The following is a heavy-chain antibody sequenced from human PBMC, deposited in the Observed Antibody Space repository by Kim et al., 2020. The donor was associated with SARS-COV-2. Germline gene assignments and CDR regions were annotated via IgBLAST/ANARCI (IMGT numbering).Heavy chain of an antibody. V-gene: IGHV4-39*07. J-gene: IGHJ4*02. D-gene: IGHD4-17*01. CDR3: AYGYGDSPLDY. CDR2: T. Sequence: TYYNPSLKSRVTISVDTSKNQFSLKLSSVTAADTAVYYCAYGYGDSPLDYWGQGTLVTVSS.